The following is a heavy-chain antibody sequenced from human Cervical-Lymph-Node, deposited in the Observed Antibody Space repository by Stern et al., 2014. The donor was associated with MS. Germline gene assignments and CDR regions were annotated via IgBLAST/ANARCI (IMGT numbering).Heavy chain of an antibody. V-gene: IGHV1-18*04. Sequence: QVQLVQSGAEVKKIGASVKVSCKASGYTFTSYGITWVRQAPGQGLEWMGWISTWNGNTAYAQKFQGRVTMTTDTSTSTAYMELRSLRSDDTALYYCARDWASSGWHYFDYWGQGTLVPVSS. CDR1: GYTFTSYG. CDR2: ISTWNGNT. CDR3: ARDWASSGWHYFDY. J-gene: IGHJ4*02. D-gene: IGHD6-19*01.